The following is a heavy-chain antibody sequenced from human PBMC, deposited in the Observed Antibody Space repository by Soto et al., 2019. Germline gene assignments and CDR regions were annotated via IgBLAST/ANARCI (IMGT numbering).Heavy chain of an antibody. CDR2: ISYDGSNK. D-gene: IGHD7-27*01. V-gene: IGHV3-30*18. J-gene: IGHJ6*02. CDR3: AKDPGDLGYYYNGMYV. Sequence: QVQLVESGGGVVQPGRSLRLSCAASGFTFSSYGMHWVRQAPGKGLEWVAVISYDGSNKYYADSVKGRFTISRDNFKNTLYLQMNSLRAEDTAVYYCAKDPGDLGYYYNGMYVWGQVTTVTVSS. CDR1: GFTFSSYG.